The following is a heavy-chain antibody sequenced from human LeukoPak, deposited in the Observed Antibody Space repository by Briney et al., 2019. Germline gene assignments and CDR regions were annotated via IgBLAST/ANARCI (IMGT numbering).Heavy chain of an antibody. Sequence: ASVKVSCKASGYTFNSYDINWVRQATGQGLEWMGWMNPNSGNTGYAQKFQGRVTMTRNTSISTAYMELSSLRSEDTAVYYCASGGSMVRGVIIFSLDYWGQGTLVTVSS. D-gene: IGHD3-10*01. CDR3: ASGGSMVRGVIIFSLDY. J-gene: IGHJ4*02. CDR2: MNPNSGNT. V-gene: IGHV1-8*01. CDR1: GYTFNSYD.